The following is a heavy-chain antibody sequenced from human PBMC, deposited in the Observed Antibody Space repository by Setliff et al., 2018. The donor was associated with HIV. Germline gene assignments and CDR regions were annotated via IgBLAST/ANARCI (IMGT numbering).Heavy chain of an antibody. CDR2: INVDGSSI. Sequence: GGSLRLSCAASGFTFTDYWMHWVRQVPGQGLVWVSRINVDGSSIGYADSVKGRFTISRDNAKNTLFLQMNSLRAEDTAVYYCARLPQDVRSSIDFWGQGTLVTVSS. D-gene: IGHD6-6*01. V-gene: IGHV3-74*01. CDR3: ARLPQDVRSSIDF. J-gene: IGHJ4*02. CDR1: GFTFTDYW.